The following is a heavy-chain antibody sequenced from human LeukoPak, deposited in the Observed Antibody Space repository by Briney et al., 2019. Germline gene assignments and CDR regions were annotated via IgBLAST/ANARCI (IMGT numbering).Heavy chain of an antibody. Sequence: PSETLSLTCTVSGGSISSYYWSWIRQPPGKGLEWIGYIYYSGSTNYNPSLKSRVTISVDTSKNQFSLKLSSVTAADTAVYYCASHRGYRLLDAFDIWGQGTMVTVSS. CDR1: GGSISSYY. D-gene: IGHD5-18*01. CDR2: IYYSGST. J-gene: IGHJ3*02. V-gene: IGHV4-59*12. CDR3: ASHRGYRLLDAFDI.